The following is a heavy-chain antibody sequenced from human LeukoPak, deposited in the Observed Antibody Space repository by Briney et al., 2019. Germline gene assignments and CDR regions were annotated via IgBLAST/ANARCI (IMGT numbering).Heavy chain of an antibody. D-gene: IGHD2-2*01. J-gene: IGHJ4*02. Sequence: GGSLRLSCAASGFTFSSYGMHWVRQAPGEGLEWVAVIWYDGSNKYYADSVKGRFTISRDNSKNTLYLQMNSLRAEDTAVCYCARDRGYCSSTSCPLDYWGQGTLVTVSS. CDR2: IWYDGSNK. CDR3: ARDRGYCSSTSCPLDY. V-gene: IGHV3-33*01. CDR1: GFTFSSYG.